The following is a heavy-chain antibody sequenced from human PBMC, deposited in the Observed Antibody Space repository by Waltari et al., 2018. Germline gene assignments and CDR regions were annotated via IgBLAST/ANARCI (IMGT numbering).Heavy chain of an antibody. CDR2: IFWNGRT. D-gene: IGHD6-19*01. J-gene: IGHJ3*01. Sequence: QLQLQESGPGLVKPSETLSLTCTVSGGSISGSNYYWGWIRQPPGKGLEWIGSIFWNGRTFYNPSLNSRVSISVDTSQNQISLNLKFLTAADTAVYYCARETYSNVWYVALDAFDVWGLGTMVTVSS. CDR3: ARETYSNVWYVALDAFDV. CDR1: GGSISGSNYY. V-gene: IGHV4-39*07.